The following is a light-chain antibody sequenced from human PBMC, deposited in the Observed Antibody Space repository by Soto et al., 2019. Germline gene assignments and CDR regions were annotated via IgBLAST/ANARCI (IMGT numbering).Light chain of an antibody. CDR3: SSFSNSTYV. CDR1: SSDVGTYKY. Sequence: QSALTQPASVSGSPGQSITISCTGSSSDVGTYKYVSWYQQHPGKAPKLIIYEVSNRPSGVSNRFSGSKSGNTASLTLSRLQAEDEAEYYCSSFSNSTYVFGPGTKLTVL. V-gene: IGLV2-14*01. J-gene: IGLJ1*01. CDR2: EVS.